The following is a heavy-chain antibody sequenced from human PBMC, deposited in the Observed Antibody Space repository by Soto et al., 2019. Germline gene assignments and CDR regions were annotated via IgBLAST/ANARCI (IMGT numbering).Heavy chain of an antibody. CDR1: GFTFSSYA. D-gene: IGHD6-13*01. V-gene: IGHV3-30-3*01. J-gene: IGHJ4*02. CDR3: AREGIAAAGTVFDY. Sequence: QVQLVESGGGVVQPGRSLRLSCAASGFTFSSYAMHWVRQAPGKGLEWVAVISYGGSNKYYADSVKGRFTISRDNSKNTLYLQMNSLRAEDTAVYYCAREGIAAAGTVFDYWGQGTLVTVSS. CDR2: ISYGGSNK.